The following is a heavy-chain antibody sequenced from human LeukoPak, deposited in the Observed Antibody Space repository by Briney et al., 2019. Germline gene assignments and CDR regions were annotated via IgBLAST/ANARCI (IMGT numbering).Heavy chain of an antibody. D-gene: IGHD2-15*01. V-gene: IGHV3-21*01. CDR3: ARGYPKRVLPDY. CDR1: GFTFSSYS. Sequence: PGGSLRLSCAASGFTFSSYSMKWVRQAPGKGLEWVSSISSSSSYIYYADSVKGRFTISRDNAKNSLYLQMNSLRAEDTAVYYCARGYPKRVLPDYWGQGTLVTVSS. J-gene: IGHJ4*02. CDR2: ISSSSSYI.